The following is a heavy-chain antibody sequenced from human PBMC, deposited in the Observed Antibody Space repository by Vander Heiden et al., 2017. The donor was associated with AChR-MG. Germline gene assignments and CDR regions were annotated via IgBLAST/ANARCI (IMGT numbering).Heavy chain of an antibody. V-gene: IGHV3-30-3*01. CDR1: GFTFSKYA. J-gene: IGHJ5*02. CDR2: ISYDGSNK. CDR3: ARDADGWFDP. Sequence: QVQLVESGGGVVQPGRSLRLSCAASGFTFSKYAMHWVRQAPGKGLEWVAVISYDGSNKYYADSVKGRFTISRDNSKNTLYLQMNSLRAEDTAVYYCARDADGWFDPWGQGTLVTVSS.